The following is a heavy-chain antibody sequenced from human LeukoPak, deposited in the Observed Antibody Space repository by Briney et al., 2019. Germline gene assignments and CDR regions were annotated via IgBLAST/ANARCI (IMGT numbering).Heavy chain of an antibody. V-gene: IGHV1-2*02. CDR1: GYTFSGYY. D-gene: IGHD3-10*01. Sequence: ASVKVSCKASGYTFSGYYMHWVRQAPGQGLEWVGWINPNSGGTNYAQKFQGRVTMTRDMSTSTVYMELSSLRSEDTAVYYCARVGRQRVRGVIISYYYYYMDVWGKGTTVTVSS. J-gene: IGHJ6*03. CDR2: INPNSGGT. CDR3: ARVGRQRVRGVIISYYYYYMDV.